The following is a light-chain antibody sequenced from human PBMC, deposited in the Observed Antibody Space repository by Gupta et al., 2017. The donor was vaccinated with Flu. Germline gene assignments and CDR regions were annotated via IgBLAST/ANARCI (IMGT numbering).Light chain of an antibody. CDR3: QQSYSVPRT. J-gene: IGKJ5*01. CDR1: QIIAKY. CDR2: AAS. Sequence: DIQVTQPPSSLSAFQGDRVTITCRTSQIIAKYLNWYQQKPGEAPKLLIFAASNLQSGVPSRFSGAGSGTDFSLTITNLQAEDFGVYFCQQSYSVPRTFGQGTRLQIK. V-gene: IGKV1-39*01.